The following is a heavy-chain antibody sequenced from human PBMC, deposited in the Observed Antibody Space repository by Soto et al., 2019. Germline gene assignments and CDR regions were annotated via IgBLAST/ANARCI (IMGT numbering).Heavy chain of an antibody. CDR3: ANFMVAGPFYYYYGMDV. V-gene: IGHV3-23*01. CDR2: ISGSGGST. Sequence: GGSLRLSCAASGFTFSSYAMSLVRQAPGKGLEWVSAISGSGGSTYYADSVKGRFTISRDNSKNTLYLQMNSLRAEDTAVYYCANFMVAGPFYYYYGMDVWGQGTTVTVSS. CDR1: GFTFSSYA. J-gene: IGHJ6*02. D-gene: IGHD6-19*01.